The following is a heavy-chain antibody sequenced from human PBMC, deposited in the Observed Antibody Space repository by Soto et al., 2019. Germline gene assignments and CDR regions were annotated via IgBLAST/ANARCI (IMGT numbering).Heavy chain of an antibody. CDR2: ISYDGSNK. J-gene: IGHJ4*02. D-gene: IGHD3-16*02. CDR1: GFTFSSYA. CDR3: ARDSPYDYVWGSYRGTFDY. V-gene: IGHV3-30-3*01. Sequence: QVQLVESGGGVVQPGRSLRLSCAASGFTFSSYAMHWVRQAPGKGLEWVAVISYDGSNKYYADSVKGRFTISRDNSKNTLYLQMNSLRAEDTAVYYCARDSPYDYVWGSYRGTFDYGGQGTLVTVSS.